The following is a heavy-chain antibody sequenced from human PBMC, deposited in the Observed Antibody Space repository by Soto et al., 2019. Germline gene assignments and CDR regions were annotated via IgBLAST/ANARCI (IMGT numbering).Heavy chain of an antibody. CDR1: GGSISSGDYY. V-gene: IGHV4-30-4*01. CDR2: IHYSGST. J-gene: IGHJ5*02. Sequence: SETLSLTCTVSGGSISSGDYYWSWIRQPPGKGLEWIGYIHYSGSTYHNPSLKSRVTISVDTSKNQFSLKLTSVTAADTAVYYCARETYGDYVGYFDPWGQGTLVTVSS. D-gene: IGHD4-17*01. CDR3: ARETYGDYVGYFDP.